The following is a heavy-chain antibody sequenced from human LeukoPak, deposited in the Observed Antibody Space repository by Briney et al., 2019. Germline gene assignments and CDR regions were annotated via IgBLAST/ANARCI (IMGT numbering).Heavy chain of an antibody. CDR3: ARVSGYSSSPEDY. D-gene: IGHD6-6*01. V-gene: IGHV3-21*01. CDR2: ISSSSSYI. Sequence: ETLSLTCTVSGYSIRSGFYWGWIRPAPGKGLEWVSSISSSSSYIYYADSVKGRFTISRDNAKNSLYLQMNSLRAEDTAVYYCARVSGYSSSPEDYWGQGTLVTVSS. J-gene: IGHJ4*02. CDR1: GYSIRSGF.